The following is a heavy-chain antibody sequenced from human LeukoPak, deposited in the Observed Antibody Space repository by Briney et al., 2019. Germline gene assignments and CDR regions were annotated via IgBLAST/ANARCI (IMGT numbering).Heavy chain of an antibody. D-gene: IGHD4-17*01. CDR3: ARDPGERTVTTVYYYYGMDV. V-gene: IGHV1-46*01. CDR2: INPSGGST. CDR1: GYTFTSYY. Sequence: ASVTVSCTASGYTFTSYYMHWVRQAPGQGLEWMGIINPSGGSTSYAQKFQGRVTMTRDTSTSTVYMELSSLRSEDTAVYYCARDPGERTVTTVYYYYGMDVWGQGTTVTVSS. J-gene: IGHJ6*02.